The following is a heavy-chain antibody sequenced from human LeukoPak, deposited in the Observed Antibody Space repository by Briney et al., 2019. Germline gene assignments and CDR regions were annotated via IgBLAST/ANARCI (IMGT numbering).Heavy chain of an antibody. CDR1: GFTFSTYG. V-gene: IGHV3-21*01. CDR2: IGRGGRDV. D-gene: IGHD7-27*01. Sequence: GGSLRLSCEASGFTFSTYGMNWVRQAPGKGLEWVSSIGRGGRDVYYADSVKGRFTISRDNAKNSLYLQMNSLRAEDTAVYYCARELGGIKDLDYWGQGSLVTVSS. CDR3: ARELGGIKDLDY. J-gene: IGHJ4*02.